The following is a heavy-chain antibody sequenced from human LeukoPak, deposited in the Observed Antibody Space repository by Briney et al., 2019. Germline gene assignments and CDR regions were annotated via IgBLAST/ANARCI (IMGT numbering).Heavy chain of an antibody. V-gene: IGHV4-59*01. CDR3: AKDRSDAFDI. D-gene: IGHD1-26*01. Sequence: PSETLSLTCTVSGGSISSYYWSWIRQPPGKGLEWIGYVYYSGSTNYNPSLKSRVTILVDTSKNQFSLKLSSVTAADTVVYYCAKDRSDAFDIWGQGTMVTVSS. CDR2: VYYSGST. CDR1: GGSISSYY. J-gene: IGHJ3*02.